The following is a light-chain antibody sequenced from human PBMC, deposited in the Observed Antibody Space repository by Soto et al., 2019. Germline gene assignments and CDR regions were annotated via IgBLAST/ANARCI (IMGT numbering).Light chain of an antibody. CDR2: EDS. J-gene: IGLJ2*01. CDR3: SSYGGSNNLV. Sequence: QSALTQPASVSGSPGQSITIACTGISTDVENYNFVSWYQQHPGKVPKLIIYEDSKRPSGISDRFSGSKSGNTASLTVSGLQAEDEADYYCSSYGGSNNLVFGGGTKVTVL. CDR1: STDVENYNF. V-gene: IGLV2-14*02.